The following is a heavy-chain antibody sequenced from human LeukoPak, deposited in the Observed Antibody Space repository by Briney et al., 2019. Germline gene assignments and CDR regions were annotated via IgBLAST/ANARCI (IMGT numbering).Heavy chain of an antibody. J-gene: IGHJ5*02. V-gene: IGHV4-34*01. CDR2: ISPTGST. D-gene: IGHD6-13*01. CDR3: ARRIRESSTLVRSWFDP. Sequence: SETLSLTCAVNGGSLSGYYWSWIRQAPGKGLEWIGEISPTGSTCSNPPLKSRVTFSVDPSKNQFSLNLKSVTAADTAVYYCARRIRESSTLVRSWFDPWGQGTQVTVSS. CDR1: GGSLSGYY.